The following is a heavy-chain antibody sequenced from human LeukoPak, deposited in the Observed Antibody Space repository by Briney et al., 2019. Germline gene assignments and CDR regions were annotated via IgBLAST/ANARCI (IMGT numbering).Heavy chain of an antibody. D-gene: IGHD2-15*01. Sequence: PSETLSLTCAVYGGSFSGYYWSWIRQPPGKGLEWIGEINHSGSTNYNPSLKSRVTISVDTSKNQFSLKLSSVTAADTAVYYCARLPGYCSGGSCHDYWGQGTLVTVSS. CDR3: ARLPGYCSGGSCHDY. CDR2: INHSGST. V-gene: IGHV4-34*01. J-gene: IGHJ4*02. CDR1: GGSFSGYY.